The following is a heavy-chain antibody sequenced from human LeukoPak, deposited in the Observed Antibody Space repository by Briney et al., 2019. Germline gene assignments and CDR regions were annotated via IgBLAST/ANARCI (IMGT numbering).Heavy chain of an antibody. CDR1: GFTFSSYW. CDR3: AREGGITMVRGVITA. J-gene: IGHJ5*02. V-gene: IGHV3-74*01. Sequence: PGGSLRLSCAASGFTFSSYWMHWVRQAPGKGLVWVSRINSDGSSTSYADSVKGRFTISRDNAKNTLYLQMNSLRAEDTAVYYCAREGGITMVRGVITAWGQGTLVTVSS. CDR2: INSDGSST. D-gene: IGHD3-10*01.